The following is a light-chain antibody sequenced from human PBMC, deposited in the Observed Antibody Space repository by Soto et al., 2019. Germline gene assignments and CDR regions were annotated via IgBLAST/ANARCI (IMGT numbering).Light chain of an antibody. CDR2: ENN. V-gene: IGLV1-51*02. CDR3: GTSEINLISLYV. J-gene: IGLJ1*01. Sequence: QSVLTQPPSVSAAPGQKDTISCSGSSSNIGNNYVSWYQQLPGTAPKLLIYENNKRPSGIPDRFSGSKSGTSATLGITGLQTGDVSVYYCGTSEINLISLYVVVTRTIVTV. CDR1: SSNIGNNY.